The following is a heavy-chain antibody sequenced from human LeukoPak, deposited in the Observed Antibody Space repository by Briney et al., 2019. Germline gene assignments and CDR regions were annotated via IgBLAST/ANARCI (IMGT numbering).Heavy chain of an antibody. CDR3: ARVKKRSYSYYYGMDV. CDR2: ISSSSSYI. J-gene: IGHJ6*02. CDR1: GFTFSSYS. V-gene: IGHV3-21*01. Sequence: GGSLRLSCAASGFTFSSYSMNWVRQAPGKGLEWVSSISSSSSYIYYADSVKGRFTISRDNAKHSLYLQMNSLRAEDTAVYYCARVKKRSYSYYYGMDVWGQGTTVTVSS. D-gene: IGHD1-26*01.